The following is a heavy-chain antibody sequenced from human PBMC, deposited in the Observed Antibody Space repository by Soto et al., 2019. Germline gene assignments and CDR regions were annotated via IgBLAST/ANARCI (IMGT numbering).Heavy chain of an antibody. CDR3: ARLMVYAITNYYGMDV. D-gene: IGHD2-8*01. CDR1: GGTFSSYA. Sequence: SVKVSCKASGGTFSSYAISWARQAPGQGLEWMGGIIPIFGTANYAQKFQGRVTITADESTSTAYVELSSLRSEDTAVYYCARLMVYAITNYYGMDVWGQGTTVTVSS. J-gene: IGHJ6*02. CDR2: IIPIFGTA. V-gene: IGHV1-69*13.